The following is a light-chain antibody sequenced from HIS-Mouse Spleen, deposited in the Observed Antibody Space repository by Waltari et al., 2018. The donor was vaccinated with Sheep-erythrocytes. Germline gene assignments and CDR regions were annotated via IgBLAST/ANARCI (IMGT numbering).Light chain of an antibody. Sequence: QSALTQPASVSGSPGQSITIPCTGTSRYVRGYHYLSWYQQHPGKAPKLMIYDFSNRPSGVSNRFSGSNSGNTATLTISGTQAMDEADYYCQAWDSSTVVFGGGTKLTVL. CDR1: SRYVRGYHY. CDR2: DFS. CDR3: QAWDSSTVV. V-gene: IGLV2-14*03. J-gene: IGLJ2*01.